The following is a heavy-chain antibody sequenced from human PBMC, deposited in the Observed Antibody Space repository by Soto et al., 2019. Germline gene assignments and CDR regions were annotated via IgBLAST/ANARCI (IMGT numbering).Heavy chain of an antibody. J-gene: IGHJ3*02. D-gene: IGHD3-16*02. CDR1: GYSFTSYW. Sequence: GESLKISCKGSGYSFTSYWTGWVRQMPGKGLEWMGIIYPGDSDTRYSPSFQGQVTISADKSISTAYLQWSSLKASDTAMYYCARQVMITFGGVIVLDAFDIWGQGTMVTVSS. CDR2: IYPGDSDT. V-gene: IGHV5-51*01. CDR3: ARQVMITFGGVIVLDAFDI.